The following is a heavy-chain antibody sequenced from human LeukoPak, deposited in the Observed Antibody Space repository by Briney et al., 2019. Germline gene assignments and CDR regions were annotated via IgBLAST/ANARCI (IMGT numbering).Heavy chain of an antibody. CDR3: AIAAAGTHAFDI. CDR2: ISGSGGST. D-gene: IGHD6-13*01. Sequence: PGGSLRLSCAASGFTFSSYAMSWVRQAPGKGLEWVSAISGSGGSTYYADSVKGRFTISRDNSKSTLYLQMNSLRAEDTAVYYCAIAAAGTHAFDIWGQGTMATVSS. V-gene: IGHV3-23*01. J-gene: IGHJ3*02. CDR1: GFTFSSYA.